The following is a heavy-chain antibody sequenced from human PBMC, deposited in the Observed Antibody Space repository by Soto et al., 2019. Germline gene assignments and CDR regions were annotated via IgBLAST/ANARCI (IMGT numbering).Heavy chain of an antibody. CDR3: ARSVTMIVVVIPDAFDI. V-gene: IGHV1-2*02. CDR2: INPNSGGT. Sequence: ASVKVSCKASGYTFTGYYMHWVRQAPGQELEWMGWINPNSGGTNYAQKFQGRVTMTRDTSISTAYMELSRLRSDDTAVYYCARSVTMIVVVIPDAFDIWGQGTMVTVSS. CDR1: GYTFTGYY. D-gene: IGHD3-22*01. J-gene: IGHJ3*02.